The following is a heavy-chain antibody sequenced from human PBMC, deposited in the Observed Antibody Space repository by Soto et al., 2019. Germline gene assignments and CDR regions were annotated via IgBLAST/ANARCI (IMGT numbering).Heavy chain of an antibody. J-gene: IGHJ6*02. V-gene: IGHV3-30-3*01. CDR1: GFSLSSDA. D-gene: IGHD1-1*01. CDR2: ISYDGSQE. CDR3: AKEVPGPIDYYYGMYV. Sequence: GGSLRLSCAAPGFSLSSDAMHWVRQAPGKELEWVVVISYDGSQEYYADSVKGRFTISRDNSKNTLYLQMNSLRAEDTAVYYCAKEVPGPIDYYYGMYVWGQGTTVTVSS.